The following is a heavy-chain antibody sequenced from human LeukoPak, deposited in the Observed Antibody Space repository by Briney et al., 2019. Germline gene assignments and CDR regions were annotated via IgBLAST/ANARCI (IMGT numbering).Heavy chain of an antibody. CDR1: GGSISSSSYY. V-gene: IGHV4-39*07. CDR3: AISGQWLVRVDY. Sequence: PSETLSLTCTASGGSISSSSYYWGWIRQPPGKGLEWIGSIYYSGSTYYNPSLKSRVTISVDTSKNQFSLRLTSVTAADTAVYYCAISGQWLVRVDYWGQGTLVTVSS. CDR2: IYYSGST. D-gene: IGHD6-19*01. J-gene: IGHJ4*02.